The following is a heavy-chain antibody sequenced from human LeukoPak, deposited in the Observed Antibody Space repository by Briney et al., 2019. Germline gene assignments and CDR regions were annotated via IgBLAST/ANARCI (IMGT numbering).Heavy chain of an antibody. V-gene: IGHV3-30*14. Sequence: GGSLRLSCAVSGVTFSSYDFHWVRQTPGKGLEWVAMISYAGNDKYFADSVKGRFTISRDNSKNTLYLQMNSLRAEDTAVYYCARGSEGDDYWGQGTLVTVSS. CDR1: GVTFSSYD. D-gene: IGHD2-21*01. J-gene: IGHJ4*02. CDR2: ISYAGNDK. CDR3: ARGSEGDDY.